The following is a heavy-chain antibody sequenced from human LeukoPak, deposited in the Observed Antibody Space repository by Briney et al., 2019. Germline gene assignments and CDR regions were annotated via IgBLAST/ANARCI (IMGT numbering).Heavy chain of an antibody. CDR2: IWYDGSNK. J-gene: IGHJ4*02. Sequence: PGGSLRLSCAASGFTFSSYGMHWVRQAPGKGLEWVAVIWYDGSNKYYADSVKGRFTISRDNSKNTLYLQMNSLRAEDTAVYYCARDPATLRSYDSSGYWFHFDYWGQGTLVTVSS. CDR1: GFTFSSYG. V-gene: IGHV3-33*01. D-gene: IGHD3-22*01. CDR3: ARDPATLRSYDSSGYWFHFDY.